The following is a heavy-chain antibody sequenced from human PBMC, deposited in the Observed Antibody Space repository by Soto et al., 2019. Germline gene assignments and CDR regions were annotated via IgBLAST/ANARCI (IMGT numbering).Heavy chain of an antibody. Sequence: LRLSCVASGFTFDDFAMHWVRQAPGKGLEWVSGMSWNRGSIVYADSVKGRFTISRDNAKNSLYLQMNSLRPEDTALYYCAKDISLGELSAPDHWGQGTLVTAPQ. D-gene: IGHD3-16*02. V-gene: IGHV3-9*01. CDR3: AKDISLGELSAPDH. CDR1: GFTFDDFA. J-gene: IGHJ4*02. CDR2: MSWNRGSI.